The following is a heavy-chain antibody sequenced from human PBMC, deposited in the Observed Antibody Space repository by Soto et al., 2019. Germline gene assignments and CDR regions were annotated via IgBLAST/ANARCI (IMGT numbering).Heavy chain of an antibody. V-gene: IGHV1-8*01. J-gene: IGHJ5*02. D-gene: IGHD5-12*01. Sequence: ASVKVSCKASRYTFTNYDINWVRQAAGQGLEWMGWMSPNSGNTGYAQKFQGRITMTRSTSIATAYMELSGLTSEDSAVYYCARNPPTPGYFHPCGRATQLTVSS. CDR3: ARNPPTPGYFHP. CDR1: RYTFTNYD. CDR2: MSPNSGNT.